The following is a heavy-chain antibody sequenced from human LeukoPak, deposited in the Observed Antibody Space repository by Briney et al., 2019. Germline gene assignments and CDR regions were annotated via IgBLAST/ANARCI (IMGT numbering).Heavy chain of an antibody. J-gene: IGHJ4*02. D-gene: IGHD2-8*02. V-gene: IGHV3-21*01. CDR2: ISSSSSYI. CDR3: AKHLAGDCAGGFCYMDH. CDR1: GFTFSSYS. Sequence: GGSLRLSCAASGFTFSSYSMNWVRQAPGKGLEWVSSISSSSSYIYYADSVKGRFTISRDNAKNSLYLQMNSLRAEDTAVYYCAKHLAGDCAGGFCYMDHWGQGTLVAVSS.